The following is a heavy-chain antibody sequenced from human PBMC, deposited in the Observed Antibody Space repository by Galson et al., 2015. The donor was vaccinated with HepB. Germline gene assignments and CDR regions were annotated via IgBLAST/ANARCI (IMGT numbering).Heavy chain of an antibody. V-gene: IGHV1-3*01. Sequence: SVKVSCKASGYTFTSYAMHWVRQAPGQRLEWMGWINAGNGNTKYSQKSQGRVTITRDTSASTAYMELSSLRSEDTAVYYCARVLLWFGEFFDYWGQGTLVTVSS. CDR3: ARVLLWFGEFFDY. J-gene: IGHJ4*02. CDR2: INAGNGNT. D-gene: IGHD3-10*01. CDR1: GYTFTSYA.